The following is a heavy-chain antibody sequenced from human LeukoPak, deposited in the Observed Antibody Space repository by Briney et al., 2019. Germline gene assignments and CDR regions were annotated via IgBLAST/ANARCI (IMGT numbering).Heavy chain of an antibody. CDR1: GFTFSSYS. J-gene: IGHJ4*02. Sequence: GGSLRLSCAASGFTFSSYSMNWVRQAAGKGLEWVSSISCSDNTIYYAASVKGRFTIPRGNAKNSLHLQMNSLGAEDTAVYYFARASMVDLDYWSQGTLVTV. D-gene: IGHD3-10*01. CDR2: ISCSDNTI. CDR3: ARASMVDLDY. V-gene: IGHV3-48*04.